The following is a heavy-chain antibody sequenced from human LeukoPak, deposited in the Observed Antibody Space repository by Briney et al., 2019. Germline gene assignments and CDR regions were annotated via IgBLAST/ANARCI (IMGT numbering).Heavy chain of an antibody. CDR2: IAVRSDGETT. J-gene: IGHJ4*02. CDR3: ASLVGFSLYY. Sequence: GGSLRLSCAASGFTFSYAWMTWVRQGPGKRLESVGHIAVRSDGETTDYAAPVKGRFTISRDDSKNTLYLQMDSLQTEDTAVYYCASLVGFSLYYWGQGTLVTVSS. CDR1: GFTFSYAW. D-gene: IGHD1-26*01. V-gene: IGHV3-15*04.